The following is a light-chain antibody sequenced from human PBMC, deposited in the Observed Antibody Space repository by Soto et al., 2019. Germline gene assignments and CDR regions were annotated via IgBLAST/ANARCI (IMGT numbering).Light chain of an antibody. V-gene: IGKV1-5*03. CDR3: QQLNSYPRT. CDR2: KAS. CDR1: QTISSW. Sequence: DIQMTQSPSTLSGSVGDRVTIPCRASQTISSWLAWYQQKPGKAPKLLIYKASTLQSGVPSRFSGSGSGTDFTLTISSLQPEDFATYYCQQLNSYPRTFGQGTKVDIK. J-gene: IGKJ1*01.